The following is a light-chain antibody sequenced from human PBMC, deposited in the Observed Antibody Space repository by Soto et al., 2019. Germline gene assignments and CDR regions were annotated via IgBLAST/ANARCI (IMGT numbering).Light chain of an antibody. J-gene: IGKJ1*01. Sequence: EIVMTQSPATLSVSPGERATLSCRASQGVSSNLAWYKLKPGQAPRLLIYGASNRATGIPARFSGSGSGTEFTLILSGLQSEDFAVYYFQQYNNWPQGTFGEGPKVEIK. V-gene: IGKV3-15*01. CDR3: QQYNNWPQGT. CDR1: QGVSSN. CDR2: GAS.